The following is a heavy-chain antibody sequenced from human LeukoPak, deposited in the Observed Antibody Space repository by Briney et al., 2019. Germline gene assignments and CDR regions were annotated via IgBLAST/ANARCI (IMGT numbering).Heavy chain of an antibody. CDR2: IYTSGST. D-gene: IGHD5-18*01. J-gene: IGHJ4*02. CDR3: AGTAMSKGPYCFDY. V-gene: IGHV4-61*02. CDR1: GGSNSSGSYY. Sequence: SQTLSLTCTVSGGSNSSGSYYWSWIRQPAGKGLEWIGRIYTSGSTNYNPSLKSRVTISVDTSKNQFSLKLSSVTAADTAVYYCAGTAMSKGPYCFDYWGQGTLVTVSS.